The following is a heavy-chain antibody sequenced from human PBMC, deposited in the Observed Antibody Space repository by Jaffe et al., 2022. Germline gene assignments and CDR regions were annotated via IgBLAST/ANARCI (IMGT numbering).Heavy chain of an antibody. V-gene: IGHV1-18*01. Sequence: QVQLVQSGAEVKKPGASVKVSCKASGYTFTSYGISWVRQAPGQGLEWMGWISAYNGNTNYAQKLQGRVTMTTDTSTSTAYMELRSLRSDDTAVYYCARPEEYYDYIWGSYRYTPSGAFDIWGQGTMVTVSS. CDR2: ISAYNGNT. CDR1: GYTFTSYG. CDR3: ARPEEYYDYIWGSYRYTPSGAFDI. J-gene: IGHJ3*02. D-gene: IGHD3-16*02.